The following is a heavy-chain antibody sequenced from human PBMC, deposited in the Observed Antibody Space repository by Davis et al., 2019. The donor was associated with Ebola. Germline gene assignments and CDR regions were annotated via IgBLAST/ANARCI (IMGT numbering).Heavy chain of an antibody. CDR3: ARLYYRDVDY. Sequence: SVKVSCKASGYTFTSYGISWVRQAPGQGLEWMGWISAYNGNTNYAQKLQGRVTMTRDTSTSTVYMELSSLRSEDTAVYYCARLYYRDVDYWGQGTLVTVSS. D-gene: IGHD1-26*01. CDR2: ISAYNGNT. V-gene: IGHV1-18*01. J-gene: IGHJ4*02. CDR1: GYTFTSYG.